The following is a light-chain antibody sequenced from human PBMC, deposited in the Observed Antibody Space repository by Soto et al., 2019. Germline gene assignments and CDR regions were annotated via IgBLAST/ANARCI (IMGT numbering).Light chain of an antibody. CDR1: QSVSSN. Sequence: EILMTQSPVTLSVSPGERATLSCRASQSVSSNLAWYQQKPGQAPSLLIYGAFTRATGIPARFSGNGSGTEFTLTISSIQSEDFALYYCRQYNDWPLTFGQGTKVEI. J-gene: IGKJ1*01. CDR3: RQYNDWPLT. CDR2: GAF. V-gene: IGKV3-15*01.